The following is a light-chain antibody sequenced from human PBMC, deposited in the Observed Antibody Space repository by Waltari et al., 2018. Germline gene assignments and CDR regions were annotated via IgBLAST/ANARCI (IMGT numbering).Light chain of an antibody. J-gene: IGKJ2*01. CDR3: QQSYSLPYT. Sequence: DIRLTQSPSSLSASVGDRLTITCRASQSIRSHLNWYQQQPGRAPKLLMFSASTLKSGVPSRFSGSGSGTDFTLTISGVQPEDFATYFCQQSYSLPYTFGQGTKLEIK. V-gene: IGKV1-39*01. CDR2: SAS. CDR1: QSIRSH.